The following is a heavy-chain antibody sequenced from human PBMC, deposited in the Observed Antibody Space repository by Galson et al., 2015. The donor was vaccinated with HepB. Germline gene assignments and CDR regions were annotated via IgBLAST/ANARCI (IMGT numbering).Heavy chain of an antibody. CDR2: VSGSGYST. CDR3: TKGWGDY. CDR1: GFIFSSYD. D-gene: IGHD3-16*01. Sequence: SLRLSCAASGFIFSSYDMSWVRQAPGKGLEWVSGVSGSGYSTYYADSVKGRFTISRDNSKNTLYLQMNSLRDEDTAVYYCTKGWGDYWGQGTLVTVSS. V-gene: IGHV3-23*01. J-gene: IGHJ4*02.